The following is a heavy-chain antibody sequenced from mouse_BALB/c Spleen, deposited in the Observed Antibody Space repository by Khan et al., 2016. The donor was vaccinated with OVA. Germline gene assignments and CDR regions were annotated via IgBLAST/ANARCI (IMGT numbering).Heavy chain of an antibody. D-gene: IGHD4-1*01. CDR1: GFTFSSYS. CDR2: ISSGGDYT. CDR3: AYHLTGSFAY. J-gene: IGHJ3*01. V-gene: IGHV5-6*01. Sequence: EVELVESGGDLVKPGGSLKLSCAASGFTFSSYSMSWVRQTPDKRLEWVASISSGGDYTYYPDSVKGRFTISRDNAKNTLYLQMSDLKSEDTAMYSCAYHLTGSFAYWGQGTLVTVSA.